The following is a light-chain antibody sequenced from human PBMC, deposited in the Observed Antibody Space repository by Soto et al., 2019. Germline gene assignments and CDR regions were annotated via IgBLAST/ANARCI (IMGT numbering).Light chain of an antibody. Sequence: DIQMTQSPSTLSASVGDRVTITCRASQSISSWLAWYQQKPGKAPKLLIDDASSLESGVPSRFSGSGSGTEFTLTISSLQPDDFATYYCQQYNSYSGWTFGQGTKVEIK. CDR1: QSISSW. CDR3: QQYNSYSGWT. V-gene: IGKV1-5*01. J-gene: IGKJ1*01. CDR2: DAS.